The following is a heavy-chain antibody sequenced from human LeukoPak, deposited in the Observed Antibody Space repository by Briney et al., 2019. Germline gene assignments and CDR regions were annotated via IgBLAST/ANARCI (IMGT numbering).Heavy chain of an antibody. CDR2: IRYDGRDT. CDR3: ARGQQLDFDY. J-gene: IGHJ4*02. D-gene: IGHD6-13*01. V-gene: IGHV3-30*02. Sequence: GESLRLSSATSGFTFSSYGMNWVRQAPGKGLEWVAFIRYDGRDTYYAASVKGRFTISRDNAKNSLYLQMNSLRAEDTAVYYCARGQQLDFDYWGQGTLVTVSS. CDR1: GFTFSSYG.